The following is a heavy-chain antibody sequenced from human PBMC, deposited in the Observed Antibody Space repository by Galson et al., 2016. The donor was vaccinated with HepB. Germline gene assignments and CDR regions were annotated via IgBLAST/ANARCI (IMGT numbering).Heavy chain of an antibody. CDR2: SDPKDGDT. J-gene: IGHJ6*02. D-gene: IGHD3-3*01. CDR1: GYTLTELS. Sequence: SVKVSCKVSGYTLTELSIHWVRQAPGKGLEWMGGSDPKDGDTMYAQKFQGRVTMTEDTSTDTAYMELSSLKSEDTAVYYCATDSGARYYDFWSGYHYYYGMDVWGQGTTVTVSS. CDR3: ATDSGARYYDFWSGYHYYYGMDV. V-gene: IGHV1-24*01.